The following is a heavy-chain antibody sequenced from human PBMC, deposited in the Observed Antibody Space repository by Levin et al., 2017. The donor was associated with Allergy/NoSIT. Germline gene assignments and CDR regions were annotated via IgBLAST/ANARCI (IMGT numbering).Heavy chain of an antibody. Sequence: GESLKISCAASGFTFSSYGMHWVRQAPGKGLEWVAVISYDGSNKYYADSVKGRFTISRDNSKNTLYLQMNSLRAEDTAVYYCAKGQPGYYYYYGMDVWGQGTTVTVSS. CDR1: GFTFSSYG. CDR2: ISYDGSNK. J-gene: IGHJ6*02. V-gene: IGHV3-30*18. CDR3: AKGQPGYYYYYGMDV. D-gene: IGHD6-13*01.